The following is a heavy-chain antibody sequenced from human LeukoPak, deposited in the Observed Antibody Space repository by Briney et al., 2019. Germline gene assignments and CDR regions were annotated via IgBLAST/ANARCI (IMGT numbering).Heavy chain of an antibody. CDR2: ISGSDDST. D-gene: IGHD3-22*01. CDR3: AKQFGKVVVSSLDY. V-gene: IGHV3-23*01. Sequence: GGSLRLSCAASGFTFSSYAMSWVRQAPGKGLEWVSAISGSDDSTYYADSVKGRFTISRDNSKNTLYLQMNSLRAEDTAVYYCAKQFGKVVVSSLDYWGQGTLVTVSS. J-gene: IGHJ4*02. CDR1: GFTFSSYA.